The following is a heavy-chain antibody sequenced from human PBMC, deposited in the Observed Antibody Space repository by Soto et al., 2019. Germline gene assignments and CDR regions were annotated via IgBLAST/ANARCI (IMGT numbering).Heavy chain of an antibody. CDR1: GGSISSGDYY. Sequence: SETLSLTCTVSGGSISSGDYYWSWIRQPPGKGLEWIGYIYYSGSTYYNPSLKSRVTISVDKSKNQLSLKLSSVTAADTAVYYCAREDSSGHFWFVVYWGQGTLVTVSS. J-gene: IGHJ4*02. CDR2: IYYSGST. CDR3: AREDSSGHFWFVVY. V-gene: IGHV4-30-4*01. D-gene: IGHD3-22*01.